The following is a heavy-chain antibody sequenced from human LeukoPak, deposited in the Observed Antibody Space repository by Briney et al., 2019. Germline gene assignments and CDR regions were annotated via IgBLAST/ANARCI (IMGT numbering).Heavy chain of an antibody. CDR3: GKGGGLRSSAFDI. CDR1: GFTFSNYA. D-gene: IGHD5-12*01. J-gene: IGHJ3*02. Sequence: PGGSLRLSCAASGFTFSNYAMSWVRQAPGKGLEWVSTISGSGGSTDHADSVKGRFTISRDNSNNTLYLQVNSLRAEDTAVYYWGKGGGLRSSAFDIWGQGTMGTVSS. V-gene: IGHV3-23*01. CDR2: ISGSGGST.